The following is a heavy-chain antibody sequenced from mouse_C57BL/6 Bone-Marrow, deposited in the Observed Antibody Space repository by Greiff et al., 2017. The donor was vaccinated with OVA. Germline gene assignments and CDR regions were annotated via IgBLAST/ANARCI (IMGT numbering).Heavy chain of an antibody. Sequence: EVKVEESGPGLVKPSQSLSLTCSVTGYSITSGYYWNWIRQCPGNKLEWMGYISYDGSNNYNPSLKNRITITRDTSKNQFFLKLNSVTTEDTATYYCASSMVTRGSFAYWGQGTLVTVSA. CDR2: ISYDGSN. V-gene: IGHV3-6*01. J-gene: IGHJ3*01. CDR3: ASSMVTRGSFAY. D-gene: IGHD2-2*01. CDR1: GYSITSGYY.